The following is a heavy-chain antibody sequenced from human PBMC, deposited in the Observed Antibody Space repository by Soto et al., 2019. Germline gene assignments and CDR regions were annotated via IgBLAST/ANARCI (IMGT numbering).Heavy chain of an antibody. CDR3: ARVEEVAGIYNYHGLDV. CDR1: GGTFSNYA. J-gene: IGHJ6*02. V-gene: IGHV1-69*12. CDR2: IIPIFGTT. D-gene: IGHD6-19*01. Sequence: QVQLVQSGAEVKKPGSSVKVSCKASGGTFSNYAISWVRQAPGQGLEWMGGIIPIFGTTYYAQNFQGRVTIIADESTTTAYLELSSLRSEETAVYYCARVEEVAGIYNYHGLDVWGQGAAVSVSS.